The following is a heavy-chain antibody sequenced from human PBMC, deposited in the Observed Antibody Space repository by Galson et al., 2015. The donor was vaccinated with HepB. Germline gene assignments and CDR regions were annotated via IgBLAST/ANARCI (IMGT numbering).Heavy chain of an antibody. D-gene: IGHD6-19*01. Sequence: SVKVSCKASGGTFSSYTISWVRQAPGQGLEWMGRIIPILGIANYAQKFQGRVTITADKSTSTAYMGLSSLRSEDTAVYYCARERYSSGWYDPDDAFDIWGQGTMVTVSS. CDR1: GGTFSSYT. V-gene: IGHV1-69*04. CDR3: ARERYSSGWYDPDDAFDI. J-gene: IGHJ3*02. CDR2: IIPILGIA.